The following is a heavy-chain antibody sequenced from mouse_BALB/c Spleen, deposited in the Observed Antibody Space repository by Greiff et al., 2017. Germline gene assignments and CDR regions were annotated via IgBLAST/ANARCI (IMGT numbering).Heavy chain of an antibody. CDR2: INPSTGYT. CDR3: ARVGDYRYDGYYFDD. D-gene: IGHD2-14*01. J-gene: IGHJ2*01. V-gene: IGHV1-7*01. Sequence: QVQLQQSGAELAKPGASVKMSCKASGYTFTSYWMHWVKQRPGQGLEWIGYINPSTGYTEYNQKFKDKATLTADKSSSTAYMQLSSLTSEDSAVYYCARVGDYRYDGYYFDDWGQGTTLTVSS. CDR1: GYTFTSYW.